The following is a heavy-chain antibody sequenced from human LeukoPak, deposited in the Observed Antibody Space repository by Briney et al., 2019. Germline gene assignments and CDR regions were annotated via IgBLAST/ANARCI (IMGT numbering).Heavy chain of an antibody. V-gene: IGHV1-18*01. CDR1: GYTFTNYG. CDR2: VSTYNDNT. D-gene: IGHD3-22*01. Sequence: GASVKVSCKVSGYTFTNYGIIWVRQAPGQGLEWMGWVSTYNDNTNYAQNLQGRVTMTKDTSTSTAYMELRSLRSDDTAVYYCAREFDYYDDSGYSEDFWGQGTLVTVSS. J-gene: IGHJ4*02. CDR3: AREFDYYDDSGYSEDF.